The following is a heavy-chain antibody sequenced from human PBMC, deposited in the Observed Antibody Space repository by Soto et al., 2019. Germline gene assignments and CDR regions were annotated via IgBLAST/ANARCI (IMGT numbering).Heavy chain of an antibody. CDR3: ARALKNRSVVVPAAMAP. CDR1: GYTFTGYY. D-gene: IGHD2-2*01. Sequence: ASVKVSCKASGYTFTGYYMHWVRQASGQGLEWMGWINPNSGGTNYAQKFQGRVTMTRDTSISTAYMELSRLRSDDTAVYYCARALKNRSVVVPAAMAPWGQGTLVTSPQ. V-gene: IGHV1-2*02. J-gene: IGHJ5*02. CDR2: INPNSGGT.